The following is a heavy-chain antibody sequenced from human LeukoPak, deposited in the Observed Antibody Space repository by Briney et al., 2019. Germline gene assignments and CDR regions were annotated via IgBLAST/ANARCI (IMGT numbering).Heavy chain of an antibody. Sequence: PSETLSLTCAVYGGSFSGYYWSWIRQPPGKGLEWIGEINHSGSTNYNPSLKSRVTISVDTSKNQFPLKLSSVTAADTAVYYCARWVPVYYYGSGSYLVRWFDPWGQGTLVTVSS. CDR2: INHSGST. J-gene: IGHJ5*02. D-gene: IGHD3-10*01. CDR1: GGSFSGYY. CDR3: ARWVPVYYYGSGSYLVRWFDP. V-gene: IGHV4-34*01.